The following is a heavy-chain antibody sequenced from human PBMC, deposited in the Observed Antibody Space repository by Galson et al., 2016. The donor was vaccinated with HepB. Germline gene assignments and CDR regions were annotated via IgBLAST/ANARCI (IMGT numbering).Heavy chain of an antibody. CDR3: ARFYDFWSGSYYFDY. Sequence: YLRLSCAASGFTFRDYYMTWISQAPGKGLEYISYITSSGNYAYYADSVKGRFTISRDNVKNSLYLQMNSLTVEDTAMYYCARFYDFWSGSYYFDYWDPGTLVTVSS. D-gene: IGHD3-3*01. J-gene: IGHJ4*02. CDR2: ITSSGNYA. V-gene: IGHV3-11*06. CDR1: GFTFRDYY.